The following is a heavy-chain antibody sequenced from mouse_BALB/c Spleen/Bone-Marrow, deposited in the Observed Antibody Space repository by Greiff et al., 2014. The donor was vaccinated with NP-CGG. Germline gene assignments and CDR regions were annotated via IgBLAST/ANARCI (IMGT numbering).Heavy chain of an antibody. D-gene: IGHD4-1*01. CDR1: GFTFSSFG. CDR3: ARGGNWDDFDI. CDR2: ISSGSTAI. Sequence: VQLQQSGGGLVQPGGSRKLSCAASGFTFSSFGMHWVRQAPEKGLEWVAYISSGSTAICYADTVKGRFTISRDNPKNTLFLQMTSLRSEDTAMYYCARGGNWDDFDIWGAGTTVTVSS. J-gene: IGHJ1*01. V-gene: IGHV5-17*02.